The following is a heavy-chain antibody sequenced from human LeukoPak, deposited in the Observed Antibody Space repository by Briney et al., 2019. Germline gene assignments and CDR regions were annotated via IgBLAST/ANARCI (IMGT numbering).Heavy chain of an antibody. CDR1: GYTFTSYW. V-gene: IGHV5-51*01. CDR2: IYPSDSDT. Sequence: GESLKISCAGSGYTFTSYWIAWVRQMPGRGLEWMGIIYPSDSDTRYSPSFQGQVTISADKSINTAYLQWSSLKASDTAIYYCARWGKQWLVPCWFDPWGQGTLVTVSS. J-gene: IGHJ5*02. CDR3: ARWGKQWLVPCWFDP. D-gene: IGHD6-19*01.